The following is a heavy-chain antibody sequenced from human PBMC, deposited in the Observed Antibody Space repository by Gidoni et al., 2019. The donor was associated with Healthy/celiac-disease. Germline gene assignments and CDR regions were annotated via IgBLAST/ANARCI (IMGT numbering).Heavy chain of an antibody. D-gene: IGHD4-17*01. CDR2: IYYSGST. CDR3: ARDVSLTDYGGLFDY. V-gene: IGHV4-31*03. Sequence: QVQLHESGPGLVQPSQTLSLPCPVSVGSISSGGYYWSWLRQHPGKGLEWIGYIYYSGSTYYNPSLKSRVTISLDTSKNQFSLRLSSVTAADTAVYYCARDVSLTDYGGLFDYWGQGTLVTVSS. J-gene: IGHJ4*02. CDR1: VGSISSGGYY.